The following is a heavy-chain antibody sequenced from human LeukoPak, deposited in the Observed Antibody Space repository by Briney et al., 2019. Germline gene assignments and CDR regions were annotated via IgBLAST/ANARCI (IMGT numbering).Heavy chain of an antibody. CDR2: IIDTGST. D-gene: IGHD3-9*01. CDR1: GESFSGYY. V-gene: IGHV4-34*12. Sequence: PSETLSLTCVVYGESFSGYYWTWIRQPPGKGLEWIGEIIDTGSTNYNPSLKSRVTISVDTSKNQFSLKLSSVTAADTAVYYCARARSYDILTGPADYFDYWGQGTLVTVSS. CDR3: ARARSYDILTGPADYFDY. J-gene: IGHJ4*02.